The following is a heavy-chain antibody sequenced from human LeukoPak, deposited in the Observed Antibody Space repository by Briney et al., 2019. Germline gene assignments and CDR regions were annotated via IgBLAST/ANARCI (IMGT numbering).Heavy chain of an antibody. Sequence: GGSLRLSCAASGFTFSSYSMNWVRQAPGKGLEWVSSISSSSSYIYYADSVKGRFTISRDNAKNSLYLQMNSLRAEDTAVYYCARGSSYSSSWYGLDFDYWGQGTLVTVSS. V-gene: IGHV3-21*01. J-gene: IGHJ4*02. D-gene: IGHD6-13*01. CDR1: GFTFSSYS. CDR2: ISSSSSYI. CDR3: ARGSSYSSSWYGLDFDY.